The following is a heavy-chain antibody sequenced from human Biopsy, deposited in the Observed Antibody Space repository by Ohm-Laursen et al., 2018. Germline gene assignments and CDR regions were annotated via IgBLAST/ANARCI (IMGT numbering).Heavy chain of an antibody. J-gene: IGHJ3*02. Sequence: SLNPSRTPSGYTLSSYGISSVRHTPGQGLGCVLWISTNNGNTNYAQNLQGRVTLTTDTSTSTAYMELRSLRPDDTAVYYCARGGTLVVVPTAVLHSFDIWGQGTMVTVSS. CDR1: GYTLSSYG. CDR2: ISTNNGNT. CDR3: ARGGTLVVVPTAVLHSFDI. V-gene: IGHV1-18*01. D-gene: IGHD2-2*01.